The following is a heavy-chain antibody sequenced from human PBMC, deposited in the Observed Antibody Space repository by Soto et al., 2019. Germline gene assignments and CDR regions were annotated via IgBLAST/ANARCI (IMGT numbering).Heavy chain of an antibody. V-gene: IGHV3-74*01. Sequence: EVHLVESGGGLVQPGGSLRLSCAASGFTFSTYWMHWVRQAPGKGLVWVSRINADGTTTTYADSVKGRFTISRDNAKNTLYLQMNSLRAEDTAVYFCATVATHSYNWVDPWGQGTLVPISS. CDR3: ATVATHSYNWVDP. D-gene: IGHD3-3*02. CDR1: GFTFSTYW. J-gene: IGHJ5*02. CDR2: INADGTTT.